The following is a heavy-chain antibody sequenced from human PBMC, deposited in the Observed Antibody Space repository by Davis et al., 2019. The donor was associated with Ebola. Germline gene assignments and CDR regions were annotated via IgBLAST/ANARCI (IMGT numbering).Heavy chain of an antibody. CDR1: GYTFISYG. J-gene: IGHJ4*02. Sequence: ASVKVSCKASGYTFISYGITWVREAPGQGLEGMRWIGTYNNKTNYAEKFQDRVTLTTDTSTSTAYMELRRLISDDTAVYFCARALRFSWSYYGYWGQGTLVTVSS. V-gene: IGHV1-18*01. CDR3: ARALRFSWSYYGY. CDR2: IGTYNNKT. D-gene: IGHD1-26*01.